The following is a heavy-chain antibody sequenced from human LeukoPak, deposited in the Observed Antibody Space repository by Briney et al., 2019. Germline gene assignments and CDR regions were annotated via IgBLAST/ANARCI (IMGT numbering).Heavy chain of an antibody. CDR2: INPNRGDT. CDR3: VRGDGRGED. Sequence: ASVKVSCKASGYTFIGYYIHWVRQAPGQGLERMGWINPNRGDTNYAQKFQGRVTMTRDTSISTGYMELSRLRPDDTAVYYCVRGDGRGEDWGQGTLVTVSS. J-gene: IGHJ4*02. V-gene: IGHV1-2*02. CDR1: GYTFIGYY. D-gene: IGHD3-10*01.